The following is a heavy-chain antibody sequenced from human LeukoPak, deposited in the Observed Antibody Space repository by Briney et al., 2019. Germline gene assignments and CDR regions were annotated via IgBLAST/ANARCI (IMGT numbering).Heavy chain of an antibody. Sequence: GRSLRLSCAASGFTFDDYAMQWLRQAPGKGLEWVSGISWNSGSIGYADSVKGRFTISRDNAKNSLYLQMNSLRAEDMALYYCAKDMGDGYNQRGFDYWGQGTLVTVSS. CDR1: GFTFDDYA. CDR2: ISWNSGSI. V-gene: IGHV3-9*03. J-gene: IGHJ4*02. CDR3: AKDMGDGYNQRGFDY. D-gene: IGHD5-24*01.